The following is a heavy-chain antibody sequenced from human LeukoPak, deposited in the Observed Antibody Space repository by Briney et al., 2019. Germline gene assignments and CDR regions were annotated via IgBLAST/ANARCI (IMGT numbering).Heavy chain of an antibody. CDR2: IIPILGIA. D-gene: IGHD1-1*01. Sequence: SVKVSCKASGGTFSIYAISWVRQAPGQGLEWMGRIIPILGIANYAQKFQGRVTITADKSTSTAYMELSSLRSEDTAVYYCATYRLRYNWNDGVDYWGQGTLVTVSS. J-gene: IGHJ4*02. V-gene: IGHV1-69*04. CDR1: GGTFSIYA. CDR3: ATYRLRYNWNDGVDY.